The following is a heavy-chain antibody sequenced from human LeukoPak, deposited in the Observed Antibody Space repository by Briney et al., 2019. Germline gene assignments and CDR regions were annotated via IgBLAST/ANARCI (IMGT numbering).Heavy chain of an antibody. V-gene: IGHV1-2*06. CDR3: ARDLEREQLGYYYYYYMDV. CDR2: INPNSGGT. J-gene: IGHJ6*03. Sequence: ASVKVSCKASEYTFTGYYMHWVRQAPGQGLEWMGRINPNSGGTNYAQKFQGRVTMTRDTSISTAYMELSRLRSDDTAVYYCARDLEREQLGYYYYYYMDVWGKGTTVTVSS. CDR1: EYTFTGYY. D-gene: IGHD6-13*01.